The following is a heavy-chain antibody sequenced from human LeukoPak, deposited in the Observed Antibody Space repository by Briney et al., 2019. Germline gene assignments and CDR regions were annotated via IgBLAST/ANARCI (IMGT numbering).Heavy chain of an antibody. CDR2: IYSGAGT. D-gene: IGHD3-10*01. Sequence: GGSLRLSCAASGFIVNSNHMNWVRLTPEKGLEWVSIIYSGAGTNYADSVKGRFTISRDNSKNTLYLQMNSLRAEDSAVYYCAISHGSGKHWFDPWGQGIPVTVSS. V-gene: IGHV3-53*01. J-gene: IGHJ5*02. CDR3: AISHGSGKHWFDP. CDR1: GFIVNSNH.